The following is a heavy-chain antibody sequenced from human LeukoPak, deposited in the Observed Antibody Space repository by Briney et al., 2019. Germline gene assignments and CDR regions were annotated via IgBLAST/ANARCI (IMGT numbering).Heavy chain of an antibody. Sequence: SETLSLTCTVSGGLISISTYYWGWIRQPPGEGLEWIGSIYYSGSTYYNPSLKSRVTISVDTSKNQFSLKLSSVTAADTAVYYCARGRYDYVWGSYRYLDYWGQGTLVTVSS. D-gene: IGHD3-16*02. J-gene: IGHJ4*02. CDR3: ARGRYDYVWGSYRYLDY. CDR2: IYYSGST. CDR1: GGLISISTYY. V-gene: IGHV4-39*07.